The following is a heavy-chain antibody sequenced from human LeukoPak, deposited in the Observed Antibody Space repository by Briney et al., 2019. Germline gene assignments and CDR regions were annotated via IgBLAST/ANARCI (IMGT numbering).Heavy chain of an antibody. CDR3: ARDPGHCSSTSCPHY. CDR2: IIPILGIA. D-gene: IGHD2-2*01. CDR1: GGTFSSYT. V-gene: IGHV1-69*04. J-gene: IGHJ4*02. Sequence: ASVKVSCKASGGTFSSYTISWVRQAPGQGLEWMGRIIPILGIANYAQKFQGRVTITADKSTSTANMELSSLRSEDTAVYYCARDPGHCSSTSCPHYWGQGTLVTVSS.